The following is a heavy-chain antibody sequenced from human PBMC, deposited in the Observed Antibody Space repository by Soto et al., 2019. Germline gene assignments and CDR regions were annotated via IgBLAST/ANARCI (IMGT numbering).Heavy chain of an antibody. Sequence: QVQLQESGPGLVKPSETLSLICTVSGVSISSHYWSWIRQPPGKGLEWLGYLSYTGDTSYNPSLKSRVSTSRDTSKNLFSLKLTSVTAADTVVYYCARGGASSRPFDYWGQGALVTVSS. V-gene: IGHV4-59*11. J-gene: IGHJ4*02. CDR1: GVSISSHY. CDR2: LSYTGDT. D-gene: IGHD6-13*01. CDR3: ARGGASSRPFDY.